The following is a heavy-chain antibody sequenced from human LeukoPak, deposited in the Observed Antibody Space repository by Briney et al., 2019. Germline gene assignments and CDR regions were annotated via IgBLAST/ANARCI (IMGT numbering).Heavy chain of an antibody. Sequence: SETLSLTCTVSGASISSYYWSWIRQPPGKGLEWIGYIYYSGSTNYNPSLKSRVTMSVDTSKNQFSLKLSSVTAADTAVYYCARGWQFYDYWGQGTLVTVSS. D-gene: IGHD6-19*01. CDR2: IYYSGST. J-gene: IGHJ4*02. CDR3: ARGWQFYDY. V-gene: IGHV4-59*12. CDR1: GASISSYY.